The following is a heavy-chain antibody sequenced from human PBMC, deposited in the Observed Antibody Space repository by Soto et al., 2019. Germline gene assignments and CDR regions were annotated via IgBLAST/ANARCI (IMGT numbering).Heavy chain of an antibody. D-gene: IGHD3-22*01. CDR2: IWYDGSNK. J-gene: IGHJ4*02. Sequence: GGSLRLSCAASGFTFSSYGMHWVRQAPGKGLEWVAVIWYDGSNKYYADSVKGRFTISRDNSKNTLYLQMNSLRAEDTAVYYCASDYYDSSGYYYPYYFDYWGQGTLVTVSS. V-gene: IGHV3-33*01. CDR3: ASDYYDSSGYYYPYYFDY. CDR1: GFTFSSYG.